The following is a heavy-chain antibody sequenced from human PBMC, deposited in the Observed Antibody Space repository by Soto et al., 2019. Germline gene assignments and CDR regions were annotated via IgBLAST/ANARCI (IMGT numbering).Heavy chain of an antibody. V-gene: IGHV3-33*01. CDR3: ARWWNDEEWVETMDV. CDR1: GFIFSDYG. Sequence: QVQLVESGGAVVQPGRSLRLACETSGFIFSDYGMHWVRQAPGKGLAWVAVIYYDGSNEHYSDSVRGRFTISRDNSKNILYLQMNSLRAEDTAIYYCARWWNDEEWVETMDVWGQVTTVTVSS. J-gene: IGHJ6*01. CDR2: IYYDGSNE. D-gene: IGHD1-1*01.